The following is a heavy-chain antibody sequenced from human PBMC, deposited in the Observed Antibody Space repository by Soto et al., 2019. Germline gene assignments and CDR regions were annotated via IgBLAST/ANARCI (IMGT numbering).Heavy chain of an antibody. Sequence: ASVKVSCKASGYTFTSYGISWVRQAPGQGLEWMGWISAYNGNTNYAQKLQGRVTMTTDTSTSTAYMELRSLRSDDTAVYYCARDHIVVVPAARAYDTFDIWGQGTMVTVSS. CDR3: ARDHIVVVPAARAYDTFDI. CDR1: GYTFTSYG. V-gene: IGHV1-18*01. CDR2: ISAYNGNT. J-gene: IGHJ3*02. D-gene: IGHD2-2*01.